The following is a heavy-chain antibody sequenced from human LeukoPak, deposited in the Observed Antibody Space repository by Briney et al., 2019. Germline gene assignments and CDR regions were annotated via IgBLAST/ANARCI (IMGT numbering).Heavy chain of an antibody. D-gene: IGHD6-6*01. CDR2: ISAYNGNT. V-gene: IGHV1-18*01. CDR3: ARGSIAGNDVYYYGMDV. J-gene: IGHJ6*02. Sequence: GASVKVSCKASGYTFTSYAMHWVRQAPGQGLEWMGWISAYNGNTNYAQKLQGRVTMTTDTSTSTAYMELRSLRSDDTAVYYCARGSIAGNDVYYYGMDVWGQGTTVTVSS. CDR1: GYTFTSYA.